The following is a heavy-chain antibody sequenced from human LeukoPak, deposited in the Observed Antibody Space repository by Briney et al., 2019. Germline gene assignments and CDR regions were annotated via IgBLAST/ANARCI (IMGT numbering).Heavy chain of an antibody. CDR2: IDNDGSNA. Sequence: GGPLRLSCAASGFTFNNYWMHWVRQAPGKGLVWISRIDNDGSNAFYADSVKGRFTTSRDNAKNTVYLQMNSLRAEDTGLYYCVRSQHGATFDWGQGTIITVSP. CDR3: VRSQHGATFD. J-gene: IGHJ4*02. D-gene: IGHD1-26*01. CDR1: GFTFNNYW. V-gene: IGHV3-74*01.